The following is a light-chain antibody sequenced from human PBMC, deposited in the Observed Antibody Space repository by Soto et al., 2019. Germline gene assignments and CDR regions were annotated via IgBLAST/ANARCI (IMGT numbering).Light chain of an antibody. CDR1: QSVSSSY. V-gene: IGKV3-20*01. Sequence: EIVLTQSPGTLSLSPGERATLSCRASQSVSSSYLAWYQQKSGQAPRLLIYGASSRATGIPDRFSGSGSGTEFTLTISRLEPEDFAVYYCQQYGSSPLYTFGQGTKLEIK. CDR3: QQYGSSPLYT. J-gene: IGKJ2*01. CDR2: GAS.